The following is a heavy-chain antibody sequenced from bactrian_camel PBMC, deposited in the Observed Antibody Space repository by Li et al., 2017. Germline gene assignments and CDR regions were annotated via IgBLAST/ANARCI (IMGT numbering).Heavy chain of an antibody. J-gene: IGHJ4*01. D-gene: IGHD2*01. CDR2: IYPINGRT. CDR1: NQFFRQKT. Sequence: HVQLVESGGDSVQPGGSLRLSCAWTNQFFRQKTMAWFRRVDGKEPEGLAAIYPINGRTFYADSVKGRFTISRGDTKNSVYLQMDKLLPEDTGVYYCAADEGLWTGDGGCSDYIHWGQGTQVTVS. V-gene: IGHV3S53*01. CDR3: AADEGLWTGDGGCSDYIH.